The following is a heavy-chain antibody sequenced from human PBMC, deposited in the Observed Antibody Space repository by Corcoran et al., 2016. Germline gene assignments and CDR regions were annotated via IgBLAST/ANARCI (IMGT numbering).Heavy chain of an antibody. J-gene: IGHJ4*02. CDR3: ERGWGYSYGQFDY. V-gene: IGHV4-39*07. CDR2: VSYSGGA. Sequence: QLQLQESGPVLVKPSEPLSLICTVSGGSIKTNNYYWGWIRQPPGKGLEWIGSVSYSGGAYYNPSLKSGVAISLDTSKNQFSLKLNSVTAADTAIYYCERGWGYSYGQFDYWGQGTLVTASS. D-gene: IGHD5-18*01. CDR1: GGSIKTNNYY.